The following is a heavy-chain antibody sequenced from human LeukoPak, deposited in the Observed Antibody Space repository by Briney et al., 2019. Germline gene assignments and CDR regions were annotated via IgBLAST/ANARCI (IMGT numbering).Heavy chain of an antibody. Sequence: SETLSLTCTVSSVSISSYYWNWIRQPAGKGLEWIGRVYTSGSTDYNPSLKSRVTMSVDTSENQFSLKLSSVTAADTAVYYCARTYSNYVDYWGQGTLVTVSS. CDR2: VYTSGST. J-gene: IGHJ4*02. V-gene: IGHV4-4*07. D-gene: IGHD4-11*01. CDR1: SVSISSYY. CDR3: ARTYSNYVDY.